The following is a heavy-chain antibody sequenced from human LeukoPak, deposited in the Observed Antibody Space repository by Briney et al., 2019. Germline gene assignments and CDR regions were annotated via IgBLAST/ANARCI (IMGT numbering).Heavy chain of an antibody. Sequence: ASVKVSCKASGYTFTSYGISWVRQAPGQGLEWMGWISAYNGNTNYAQRLQGRVTMTTDTSTSTAYMELRSLRSDDTAVYYCATGATTYYYYYMDVWGKGTTVTISS. J-gene: IGHJ6*03. D-gene: IGHD1-26*01. CDR3: ATGATTYYYYYMDV. V-gene: IGHV1-18*01. CDR1: GYTFTSYG. CDR2: ISAYNGNT.